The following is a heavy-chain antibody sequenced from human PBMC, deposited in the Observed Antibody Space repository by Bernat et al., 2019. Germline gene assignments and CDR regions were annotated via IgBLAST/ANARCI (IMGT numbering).Heavy chain of an antibody. D-gene: IGHD5-12*01. V-gene: IGHV3-30-3*01. CDR3: ARDRWLYYFDY. CDR1: GFTFSSYA. CDR2: ISYDGSNK. Sequence: VQLVESGGGVVQPGRSLRLSCAASGFTFSSYAMHWVRQAPGKGLEWVAVISYDGSNKYYADSVKGRFTISRDNSKNTLYLQMNSLRAEDTAVYYCARDRWLYYFDYWGQGTLVTVSS. J-gene: IGHJ4*02.